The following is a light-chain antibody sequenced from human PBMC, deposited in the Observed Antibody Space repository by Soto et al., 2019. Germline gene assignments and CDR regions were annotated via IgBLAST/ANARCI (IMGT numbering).Light chain of an antibody. Sequence: EIVLTQSPATLSFSPGERATLSCRASQSVGSYLAWYQQKPCQAPRLLIYDASNRATGIPARFSGSGSGTDFTLTISSLEPADFAVYYCQQRTNWPPITFGQGTRLDIK. CDR2: DAS. CDR1: QSVGSY. CDR3: QQRTNWPPIT. J-gene: IGKJ5*01. V-gene: IGKV3-11*01.